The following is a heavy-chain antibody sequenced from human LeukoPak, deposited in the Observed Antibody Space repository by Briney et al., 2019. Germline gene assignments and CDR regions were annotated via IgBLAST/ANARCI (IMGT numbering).Heavy chain of an antibody. CDR3: ARRYCSGGSCFDS. CDR1: GYSFTSYW. Sequence: RGESLKISCKGAGYSFTSYWIGCVRQMPGKGLEWMGIIYPGASDNRYSPSFQGQVTISADKSISTAYLQWSSLKASDTAMYYCARRYCSGGSCFDSWGGGTLVTVSS. J-gene: IGHJ4*02. V-gene: IGHV5-51*01. D-gene: IGHD2-15*01. CDR2: IYPGASDN.